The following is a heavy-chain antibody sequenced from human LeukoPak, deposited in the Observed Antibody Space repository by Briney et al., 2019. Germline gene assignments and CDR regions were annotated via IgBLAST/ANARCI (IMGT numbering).Heavy chain of an antibody. CDR2: IYHSGST. CDR3: ARTTYYYDSTQGNWFDP. CDR1: GGSISSGGYS. J-gene: IGHJ5*02. D-gene: IGHD3-22*01. V-gene: IGHV4-30-2*01. Sequence: PSQTLSLTCAVSGGSISSGGYSWSWIRQPPGKGLEWIGYIYHSGSTYYNPSLKSRVTISVDRSKNQFSLKLSSVTAADTAVYYCARTTYYYDSTQGNWFDPWGQGTLVTVSS.